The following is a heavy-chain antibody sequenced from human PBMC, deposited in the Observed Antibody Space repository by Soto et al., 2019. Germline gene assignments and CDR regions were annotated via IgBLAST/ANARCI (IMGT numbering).Heavy chain of an antibody. Sequence: GASVKVSCKASGYTFTGYYMHWVRQAPGQGLEWMGWINPNSGGTNYAQKCQGWVTMTRDTSISTAYMELSRLRSDDTAVDYCARVPHSSSSLDYWGQGTLVTVSS. D-gene: IGHD6-6*01. V-gene: IGHV1-2*04. J-gene: IGHJ4*02. CDR1: GYTFTGYY. CDR2: INPNSGGT. CDR3: ARVPHSSSSLDY.